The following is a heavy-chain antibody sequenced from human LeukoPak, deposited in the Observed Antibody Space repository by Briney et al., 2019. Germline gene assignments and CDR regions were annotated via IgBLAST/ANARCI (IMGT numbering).Heavy chain of an antibody. CDR1: GFTFNNYA. D-gene: IGHD1-26*01. V-gene: IGHV3-23*01. CDR3: ANGLAASGNFLLRDYYYFIDV. Sequence: PGGSLGLSCVASGFTFNNYAMHWVRQAPGKGLEWVSTINVNGAATYYADSFKGRFLISRDDSKSTVYLRMNKLRVEDSGLYYCANGLAASGNFLLRDYYYFIDVWGKGTTVIVS. J-gene: IGHJ6*03. CDR2: INVNGAAT.